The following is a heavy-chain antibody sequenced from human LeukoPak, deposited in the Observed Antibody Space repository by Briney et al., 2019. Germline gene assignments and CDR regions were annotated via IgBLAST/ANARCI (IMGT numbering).Heavy chain of an antibody. CDR1: GGTFSSYA. CDR3: ARELSSPYYFDY. CDR2: IIPILGIA. Sequence: SVKVSCKASGGTFSSYAISWVRQAPGQGLEWMGRIIPILGIANYAQKFQGRVTITADKSTSTAYMELSSLRSEGTAVYYCARELSSPYYFDYWGQGTLVTVSS. J-gene: IGHJ4*02. D-gene: IGHD6-6*01. V-gene: IGHV1-69*04.